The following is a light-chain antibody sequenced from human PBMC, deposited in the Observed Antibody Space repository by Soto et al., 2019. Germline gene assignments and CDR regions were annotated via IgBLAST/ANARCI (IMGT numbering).Light chain of an antibody. J-gene: IGKJ4*01. CDR1: QSVSGN. Sequence: EIVMTQSPATLSVSPGERATLSCRASQSVSGNLAWYQQKPGQPPRLLIYGASTRATGIPASFSGSGSGTEFLLTISSLQSEDFAVYFCQQYNNWTLTFGGGTKVEIK. V-gene: IGKV3-15*01. CDR2: GAS. CDR3: QQYNNWTLT.